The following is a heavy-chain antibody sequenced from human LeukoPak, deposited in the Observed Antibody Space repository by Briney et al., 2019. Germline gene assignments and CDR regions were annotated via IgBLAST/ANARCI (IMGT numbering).Heavy chain of an antibody. CDR3: AREALYHYDSNGHGY. CDR2: IIPIFGTA. CDR1: GGTFSSYA. J-gene: IGHJ4*02. D-gene: IGHD3-22*01. Sequence: KVSCKASGGTFSSYAISWVRQAPGQGLEWMGGIIPIFGTANYAQKLQGRVTMTTDTSTSTAYMELRSLRSDDTAVYYCAREALYHYDSNGHGYWGQGTLVTVSS. V-gene: IGHV1-69*05.